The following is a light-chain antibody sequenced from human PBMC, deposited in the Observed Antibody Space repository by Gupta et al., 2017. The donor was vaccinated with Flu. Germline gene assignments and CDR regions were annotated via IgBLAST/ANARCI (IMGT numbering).Light chain of an antibody. J-gene: IGLJ3*02. CDR2: GVT. CDR3: ASYAGSNNLWV. V-gene: IGLV2-8*01. CDR1: SSDIGGYNY. Sequence: TIACTGSSSDIGGYNYVSGSQQHPGKAPKLIIYGVTERPSGVPDRFSGSKSGNTASLTVAGLQAEGEADYFCASYAGSNNLWVFGGGTKLTVL.